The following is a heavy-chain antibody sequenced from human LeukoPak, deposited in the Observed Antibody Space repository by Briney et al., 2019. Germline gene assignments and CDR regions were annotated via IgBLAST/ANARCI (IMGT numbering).Heavy chain of an antibody. CDR1: GXSFTSYW. J-gene: IGHJ4*02. D-gene: IGHD2-2*01. CDR3: ARLSRYYFDY. V-gene: IGHV5-51*01. CDR2: IYPGDSDT. Sequence: GESLKISCKGSGXSFTSYWSGWVRQMPGKGLEWVGIIYPGDSDTRYSPSFQGQVTISADKSISTAYLQWSSLKASDTAMYYCARLSRYYFDYWGQGTLVTVSS.